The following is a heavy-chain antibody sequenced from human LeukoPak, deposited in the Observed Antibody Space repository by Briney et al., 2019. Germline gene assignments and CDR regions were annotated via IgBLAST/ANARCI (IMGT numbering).Heavy chain of an antibody. CDR1: GGSFSGYY. CDR2: INHSGST. D-gene: IGHD3-22*01. V-gene: IGHV4-34*01. Sequence: PSETLSLTCAVYGGSFSGYYWSWIRQPPGKGLEWIGEINHSGSTNYNPSLKRRVTISVDTSKNQFSLKLSSVTAADTAVYYCARNLYDSSGYYYNYWYFDLWGRGTLVTVSS. CDR3: ARNLYDSSGYYYNYWYFDL. J-gene: IGHJ2*01.